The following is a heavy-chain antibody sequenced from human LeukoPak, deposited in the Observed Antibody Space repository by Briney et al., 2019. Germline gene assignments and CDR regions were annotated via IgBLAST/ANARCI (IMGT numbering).Heavy chain of an antibody. V-gene: IGHV4-59*01. CDR1: GGSISSYY. D-gene: IGHD4-17*01. Sequence: SETLSLTCTVSGGSISSYYWSWIRQSPGTGLEWIGYISHIGRTNYNPSLKSRVTISIDTSKNQFSLKLRSVTAADTAVYYCARDLVTVTKGFDIWGQGTMVSVSS. J-gene: IGHJ3*02. CDR3: ARDLVTVTKGFDI. CDR2: ISHIGRT.